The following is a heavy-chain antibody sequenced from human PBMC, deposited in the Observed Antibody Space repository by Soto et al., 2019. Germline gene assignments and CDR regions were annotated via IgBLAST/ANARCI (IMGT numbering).Heavy chain of an antibody. CDR1: GGTFSSFINYP. V-gene: IGHV1-69*06. CDR2: IVPNVGTV. Sequence: ASVKVSCKSSGGTFSSFINYPINWVRQAPGQGLEWMGGIVPNVGTVNYAQKFRGNVTITADKSTGTAYMELSSLRSEDTALYYCARRDTSGFLRYFDNWGQGTRVTVSS. D-gene: IGHD3-3*01. CDR3: ARRDTSGFLRYFDN. J-gene: IGHJ4*02.